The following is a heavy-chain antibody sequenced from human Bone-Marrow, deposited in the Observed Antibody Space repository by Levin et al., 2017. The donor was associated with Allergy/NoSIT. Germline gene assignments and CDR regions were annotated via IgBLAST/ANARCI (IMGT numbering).Heavy chain of an antibody. CDR3: ARGNAHYDTSGYPDY. V-gene: IGHV4-39*07. CDR2: VYYTGTT. J-gene: IGHJ4*02. CDR1: GHSIGSSSYY. D-gene: IGHD3-22*01. Sequence: SQTLSLTCTVSGHSIGSSSYYWGWVRQPPGKGLKWIGSVYYTGTTYYNPSLKSRVTISLDTSKNQFSLKLSSVTAADTAVYYCARGNAHYDTSGYPDYWGQGTLVTVSS.